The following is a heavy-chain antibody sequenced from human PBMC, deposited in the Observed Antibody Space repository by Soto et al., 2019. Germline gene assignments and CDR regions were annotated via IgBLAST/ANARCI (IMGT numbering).Heavy chain of an antibody. J-gene: IGHJ4*02. Sequence: ASVKVSCKASGYTFTNYFIHWVRQAPGEGLEWMGIINPGDDSTTYAQKFQGRVTVNKDTSTSTVYMELSSLRSDDTAMYYCARDEGALDYWGQGTLVTVSS. D-gene: IGHD1-26*01. CDR3: ARDEGALDY. CDR2: INPGDDST. V-gene: IGHV1-46*01. CDR1: GYTFTNYF.